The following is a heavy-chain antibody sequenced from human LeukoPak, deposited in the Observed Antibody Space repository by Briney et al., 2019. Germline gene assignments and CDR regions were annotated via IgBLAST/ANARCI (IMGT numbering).Heavy chain of an antibody. V-gene: IGHV3-53*04. J-gene: IGHJ4*02. D-gene: IGHD6-19*01. Sequence: GGSLRLSCAASGFTVRSNYMSWVRQAPGKGLEWVSVIYSGGSTYYADSVKGRFTISRHNSKNTLYLQMNSLRAEDTAVYYCARGRDSSGWPNAFDYRGQGTLVTVSS. CDR3: ARGRDSSGWPNAFDY. CDR2: IYSGGST. CDR1: GFTVRSNY.